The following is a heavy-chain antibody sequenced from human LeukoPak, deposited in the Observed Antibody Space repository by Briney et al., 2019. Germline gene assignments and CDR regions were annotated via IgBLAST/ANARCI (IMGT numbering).Heavy chain of an antibody. Sequence: ASVKVSCKASGYTFTSYDINWVRQATGQGLEWMGWMNPNTGYAQKFQGRVTMTRNTSISTAYMELSSLRSEDTAVYYCARDRYDFWSGLDVWGQGTTVTVSS. D-gene: IGHD3-3*01. CDR3: ARDRYDFWSGLDV. J-gene: IGHJ6*02. CDR2: MNPNT. V-gene: IGHV1-8*01. CDR1: GYTFTSYD.